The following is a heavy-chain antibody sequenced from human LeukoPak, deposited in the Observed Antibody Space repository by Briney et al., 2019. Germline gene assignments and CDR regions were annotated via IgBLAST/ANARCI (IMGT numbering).Heavy chain of an antibody. J-gene: IGHJ4*02. CDR1: EFIFSYFG. CDR2: ISYDGSNQ. Sequence: GGSLRLSCAASEFIFSYFGIHWVRQAPGKGLEWVALISYDGSNQYYADSVKGRFTISRDNSKNTLFLQMKSLRDEDTAVYHCAKWVAGAPSSDYWGQGTLVTVSS. CDR3: AKWVAGAPSSDY. D-gene: IGHD6-19*01. V-gene: IGHV3-30*18.